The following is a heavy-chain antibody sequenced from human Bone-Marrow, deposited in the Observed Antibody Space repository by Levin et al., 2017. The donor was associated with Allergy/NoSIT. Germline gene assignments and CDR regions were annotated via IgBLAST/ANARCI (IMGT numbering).Heavy chain of an antibody. V-gene: IGHV4-59*01. D-gene: IGHD5-12*01. CDR3: ARQVHSGYDPFDY. CDR1: GGSISSYY. CDR2: IYYSGST. J-gene: IGHJ4*02. Sequence: SETLSLTCTVSGGSISSYYWSWIRQPPGKGLEWIGYIYYSGSTNYNPSLKSRVTISVDTSKNQFSLKLSSVTAADTAVYYCARQVHSGYDPFDYWGQGTLVTVSS.